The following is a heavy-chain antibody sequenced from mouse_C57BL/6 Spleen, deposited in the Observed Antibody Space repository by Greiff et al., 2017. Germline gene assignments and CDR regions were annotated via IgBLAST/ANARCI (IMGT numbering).Heavy chain of an antibody. V-gene: IGHV1-50*01. Sequence: VQLQQPGAELVKPGASVKLSCKASGYTFTSYWMQWVKQRPGQGLEWIGEIDPSDSYTNYNQKFKGKATLTVDTSSSTSYMQLSSLTSEDSAVYYCARSAYYSNLYYAMDYWGQGTSVTVSS. CDR2: IDPSDSYT. D-gene: IGHD2-5*01. CDR1: GYTFTSYW. CDR3: ARSAYYSNLYYAMDY. J-gene: IGHJ4*01.